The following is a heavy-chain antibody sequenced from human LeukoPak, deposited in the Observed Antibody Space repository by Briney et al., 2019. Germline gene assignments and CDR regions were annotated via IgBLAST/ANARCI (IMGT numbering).Heavy chain of an antibody. CDR1: GGSISSYY. D-gene: IGHD6-13*01. V-gene: IGHV4-59*01. CDR2: IYYSGST. J-gene: IGHJ4*02. CDR3: ARDVAAALDY. Sequence: PSETLSLTCTVSGGSISSYYWSWIRQPPGTGLEWIGYIYYSGSTNYNPSLKSRVTISVDTSKNQFSLKLSSVTAADTAVYCCARDVAAALDYWGQGTLVTVSS.